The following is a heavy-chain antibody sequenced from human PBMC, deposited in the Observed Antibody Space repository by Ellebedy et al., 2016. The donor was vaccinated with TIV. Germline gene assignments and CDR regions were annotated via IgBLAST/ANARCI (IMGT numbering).Heavy chain of an antibody. V-gene: IGHV4-59*01. CDR2: FYSSRGT. CDR1: GGSINSYF. CDR3: ARAAYCGGDCYYWFDP. J-gene: IGHJ5*02. D-gene: IGHD2-21*02. Sequence: SETLSLTXTVSGGSINSYFWSWIRQPPGKGLEWIGYFYSSRGTNYNPSLKSRVTMSVDTSKNQLSLKLSSVTAADTAVYYCARAAYCGGDCYYWFDPWGQGTLVTVSS.